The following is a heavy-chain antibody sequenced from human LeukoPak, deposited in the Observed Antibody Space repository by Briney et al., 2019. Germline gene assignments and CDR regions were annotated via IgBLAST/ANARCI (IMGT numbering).Heavy chain of an antibody. CDR3: AKDDKPDGNRYFDY. J-gene: IGHJ4*02. CDR1: GFTFSTFG. Sequence: GVSLRLSCAASGFTFSTFGMHWVRRAPGKGLEWLTSIWPDGSNQYYADSVKGRLAISRDNSKSTLYLQMNSLRAEDSAVYYCAKDDKPDGNRYFDYWGQGTPATVSS. CDR2: IWPDGSNQ. D-gene: IGHD1-1*01. V-gene: IGHV3-30*02.